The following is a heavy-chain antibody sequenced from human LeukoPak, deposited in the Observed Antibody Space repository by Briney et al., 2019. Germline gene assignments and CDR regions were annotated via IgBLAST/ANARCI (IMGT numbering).Heavy chain of an antibody. D-gene: IGHD3-16*02. CDR2: INHSGST. CDR3: ARQDYYDYAWGSYRAGYFDY. CDR1: GGSFNGYY. Sequence: SETLSLTCAVYGGSFNGYYWSWIRQPPGKGLEWIGEINHSGSTNYNPSLKSRVTISVDTSKNQFSLKLSSVTAADTAVYYCARQDYYDYAWGSYRAGYFDYWGQGTLVTVSS. V-gene: IGHV4-34*01. J-gene: IGHJ4*02.